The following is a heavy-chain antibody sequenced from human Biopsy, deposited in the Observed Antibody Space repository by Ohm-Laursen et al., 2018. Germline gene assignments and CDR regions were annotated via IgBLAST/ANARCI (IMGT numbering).Heavy chain of an antibody. Sequence: SDTLSLTCTVSGGYISHYYLTWIRQPAGQGLEWIGRIYITGETDYNPSLKGRVTMSVDSSKKQFSLKLKSVTAADTAIYYCARAPPLIRGVVESWFDPWGQGILVTVSS. D-gene: IGHD3-10*01. CDR2: IYITGET. CDR1: GGYISHYY. V-gene: IGHV4-4*07. CDR3: ARAPPLIRGVVESWFDP. J-gene: IGHJ5*02.